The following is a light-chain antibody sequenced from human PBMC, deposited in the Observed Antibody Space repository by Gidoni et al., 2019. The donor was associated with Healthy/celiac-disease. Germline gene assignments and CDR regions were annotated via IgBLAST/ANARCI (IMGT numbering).Light chain of an antibody. Sequence: DIVMTQSPDSLAVSLGERATINCKSSQSVLYSSNNKNYLAWYQQKPGQPPKLLIYWASTRESGVPDRFSGSGSGTDFTLTISSLQAEDVAVYYCQQYYSIPITFGPXTKVDIK. CDR3: QQYYSIPIT. CDR2: WAS. J-gene: IGKJ3*01. CDR1: QSVLYSSNNKNY. V-gene: IGKV4-1*01.